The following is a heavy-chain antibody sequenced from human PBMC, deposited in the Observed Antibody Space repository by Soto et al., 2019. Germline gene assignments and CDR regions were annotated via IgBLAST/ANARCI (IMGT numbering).Heavy chain of an antibody. CDR2: IYYSGST. D-gene: IGHD3-22*01. J-gene: IGHJ4*02. CDR3: ARGSSGSNDYFDY. V-gene: IGHV4-31*03. Sequence: ASETLSLTCTVSGGSISSGSYYWNWIRQHPGKGLEWIGYIYYSGSTYYNPSLKSRVTISVDTSKNQFSLKLSSVTAADTAVYYCARGSSGSNDYFDYWGQGTLVTVSS. CDR1: GGSISSGSYY.